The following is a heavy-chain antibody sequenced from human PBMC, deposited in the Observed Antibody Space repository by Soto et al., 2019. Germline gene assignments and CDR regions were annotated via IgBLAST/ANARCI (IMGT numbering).Heavy chain of an antibody. CDR1: GFILSPYW. J-gene: IGHJ4*02. Sequence: GGSLRLSCAASGFILSPYWMHWFRQVTGRGLEGVARVSSDGLGASYADSVKRLCFISRDIARNTLSLQMNSLRADDTALYYCARDLPGPDYWGRGXPVTVSP. CDR3: ARDLPGPDY. V-gene: IGHV3-74*03. CDR2: VSSDGLGA.